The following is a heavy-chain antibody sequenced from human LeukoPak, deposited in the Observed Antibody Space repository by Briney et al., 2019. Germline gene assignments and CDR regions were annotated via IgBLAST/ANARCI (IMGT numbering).Heavy chain of an antibody. CDR2: ISGSGGGT. D-gene: IGHD6-6*01. J-gene: IGHJ4*02. CDR1: GFTFSSYA. V-gene: IGHV3-23*01. CDR3: ARHLSIAARPDFDY. Sequence: GSLRLSCAASGFTFSSYAMSWVRQAPGKGLEWVSSISGSGGGTYYADSVKGRFTISRDNSKNTLYLQMNSLRAEDTAVYYCARHLSIAARPDFDYWGQGTLVTVSS.